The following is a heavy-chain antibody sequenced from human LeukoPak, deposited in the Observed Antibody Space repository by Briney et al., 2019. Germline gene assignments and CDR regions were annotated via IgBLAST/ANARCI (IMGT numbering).Heavy chain of an antibody. J-gene: IGHJ2*01. V-gene: IGHV3-11*01. CDR3: ARGPAAMDWYFDF. CDR2: INRAGTTS. Sequence: PGGSLRLSCAASGFIFSDHCMNWVRQAPGKGLERVSYINRAGTTSFYADSVKGRFTVSRDNAKNSLYLEVTNLRAEDTGLYYCARGPAAMDWYFDFWGRGTLVTVSS. CDR1: GFIFSDHC. D-gene: IGHD2-2*01.